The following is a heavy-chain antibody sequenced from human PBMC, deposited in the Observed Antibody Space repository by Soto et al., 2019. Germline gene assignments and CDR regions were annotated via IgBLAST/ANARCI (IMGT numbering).Heavy chain of an antibody. D-gene: IGHD3-16*01. J-gene: IGHJ4*02. CDR1: GFTFRSYV. CDR3: ARWGTTGGLDV. Sequence: QVQLVESGGGVVQPGTSPRLSCVGSGFTFRSYVIHWVRQAPGKGLEWVALTSYDGSNKYYDDSVKGRFTISRDYSRNTVDLQMDNLRLEDTALYYCARWGTTGGLDVWGQGTLVSVSS. V-gene: IGHV3-30*19. CDR2: TSYDGSNK.